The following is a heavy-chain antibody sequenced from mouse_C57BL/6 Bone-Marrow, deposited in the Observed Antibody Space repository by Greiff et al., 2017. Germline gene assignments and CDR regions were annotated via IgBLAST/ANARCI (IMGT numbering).Heavy chain of an antibody. Sequence: QVQLKQSGAELVKPGASVKLSCKASGYTFTEYTIHWVKQRSGQGLEWIGWFYPGSGSIKYNEKFKDKATLTADKSSSTVYMELSRLTSEDSAVYFCARHEDRIYYGNYVPFAYWGQGTLVTVSA. J-gene: IGHJ3*01. V-gene: IGHV1-62-2*01. CDR2: FYPGSGSI. CDR3: ARHEDRIYYGNYVPFAY. D-gene: IGHD2-1*01. CDR1: GYTFTEYT.